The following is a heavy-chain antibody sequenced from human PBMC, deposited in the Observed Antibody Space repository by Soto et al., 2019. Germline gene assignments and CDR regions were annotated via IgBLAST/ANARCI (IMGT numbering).Heavy chain of an antibody. Sequence: QVQLVQSGAEVKTPGSSVKVSCKASGGTFSSDTVSWVRQAPGHGLEWMGRIIPMFDMSEYADKFQGRATITADESATTVSMDVSSLTSDDTDMYFCARDDCSDYTEDGFETCCQGTVVTVSS. D-gene: IGHD4-17*01. V-gene: IGHV1-69*08. CDR1: GGTFSSDT. J-gene: IGHJ3*02. CDR3: ARDDCSDYTEDGFET. CDR2: IIPMFDMS.